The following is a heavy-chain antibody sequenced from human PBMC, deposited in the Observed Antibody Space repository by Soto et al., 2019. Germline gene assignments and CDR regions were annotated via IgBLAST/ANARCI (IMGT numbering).Heavy chain of an antibody. CDR3: GRGLSSSDGFDY. Sequence: EVQVVESGGGLVQPGGSLRLSCAASGFTVSSNYMSWVRQAPGKGLEWVSVIYSGGSTYYADSVKGRFTISRHNSENTQYLQMNSRRDEDTAVYYCGRGLSSSDGFDYWGQGTLVTVSS. CDR2: IYSGGST. CDR1: GFTVSSNY. V-gene: IGHV3-53*04. D-gene: IGHD6-19*01. J-gene: IGHJ4*02.